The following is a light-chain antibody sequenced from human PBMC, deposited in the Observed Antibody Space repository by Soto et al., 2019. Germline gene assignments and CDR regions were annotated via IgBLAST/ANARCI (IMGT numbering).Light chain of an antibody. CDR3: QQYNSYSEA. J-gene: IGKJ1*01. CDR2: DAS. V-gene: IGKV1-5*01. CDR1: QSISSW. Sequence: DIQMTQSPSTLSASLGERVTITCRASQSISSWLAWYQQKPGKAPKLLIYDASSLESGVPSRFSGSGSGTEFTLTISSLQPDDFATYYCQQYNSYSEAFGQGPKVDI.